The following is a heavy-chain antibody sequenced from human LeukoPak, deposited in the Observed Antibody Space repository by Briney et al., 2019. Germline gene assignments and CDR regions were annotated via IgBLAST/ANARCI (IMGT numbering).Heavy chain of an antibody. J-gene: IGHJ4*02. CDR1: GFTFSSYS. V-gene: IGHV3-21*01. CDR2: ISSSSSYI. Sequence: GGSLRLSCAASGFTFSSYSMNWVRQAPGKGLEWASSISSSSSYIYYADSVKGRFTISRDNAKNSLYLQMNSLRAEDTAVYYCARDLHGYKNGGYFDYWGQGTLVTVSS. D-gene: IGHD5-24*01. CDR3: ARDLHGYKNGGYFDY.